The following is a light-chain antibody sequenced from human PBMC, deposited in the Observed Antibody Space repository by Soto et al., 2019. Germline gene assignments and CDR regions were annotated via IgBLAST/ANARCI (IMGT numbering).Light chain of an antibody. CDR1: SSDVGSSNL. CDR3: CSYAGTSTHV. J-gene: IGLJ1*01. CDR2: EVS. Sequence: QSALTQPASVSGSPGQSITISCTGTSSDVGSSNLVSWYQQHPGKAPKLLIYEVSKRPSGVSNRFSGSKSGNTASLTISGLQAEDEADYYCCSYAGTSTHVFGTGTKLTVL. V-gene: IGLV2-23*02.